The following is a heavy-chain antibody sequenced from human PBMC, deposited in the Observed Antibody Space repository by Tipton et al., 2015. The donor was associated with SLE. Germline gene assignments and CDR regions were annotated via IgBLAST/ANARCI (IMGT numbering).Heavy chain of an antibody. D-gene: IGHD6-13*01. CDR3: ARPDSSKWSHPFDI. Sequence: LRLSCTVSGGSIRSSSYYWGWIRQPPGKGLEWIGSIYYSGRTYYNPSLKSRVTMSVDTSKNQFSLNLSSVAAADTAVYYCARPDSSKWSHPFDIWGQGTMVTVSS. CDR1: GGSIRSSSYY. J-gene: IGHJ3*02. V-gene: IGHV4-39*01. CDR2: IYYSGRT.